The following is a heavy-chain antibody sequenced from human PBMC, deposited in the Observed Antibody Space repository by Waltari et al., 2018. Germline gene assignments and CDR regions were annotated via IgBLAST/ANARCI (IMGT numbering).Heavy chain of an antibody. D-gene: IGHD6-19*01. CDR1: GFTFSSYW. Sequence: EVQLVESGGGLVQPGGSLRLSCAASGFTFSSYWMCWVRQAPGKGLEWVANIKQDGSEKYYVDSVKGRFTISRDNAKNSLYLQMNSLRAEDTAVYYCARVRGVAVAGHGWFDPWGQGTLVTVSS. V-gene: IGHV3-7*01. CDR3: ARVRGVAVAGHGWFDP. J-gene: IGHJ5*02. CDR2: IKQDGSEK.